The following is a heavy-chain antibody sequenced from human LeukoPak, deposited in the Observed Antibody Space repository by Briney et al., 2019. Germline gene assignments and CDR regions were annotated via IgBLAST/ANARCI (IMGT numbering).Heavy chain of an antibody. CDR2: FDPEDGET. V-gene: IGHV1-24*01. CDR3: ATQGYYYGSGSYSD. Sequence: ASVKVSCKVSGYTLTELSMHWVRQAPGKGLEWMGGFDPEDGETIYAQKFQGRVTMTEDTSTDTAYIELSSLRSEDTAVYYCATQGYYYGSGSYSDWGQGTLVTVSS. D-gene: IGHD3-10*01. J-gene: IGHJ4*02. CDR1: GYTLTELS.